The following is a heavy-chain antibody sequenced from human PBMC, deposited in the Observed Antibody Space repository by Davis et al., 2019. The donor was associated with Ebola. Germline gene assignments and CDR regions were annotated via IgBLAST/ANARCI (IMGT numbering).Heavy chain of an antibody. CDR2: INHSGST. CDR3: AGTLRGASGNNLGKPDY. D-gene: IGHD1/OR15-1a*01. J-gene: IGHJ4*02. Sequence: PSETLSLTCAVYGGSFSGYYWSWIRQPPGKGLEWIGEINHSGSTYYNPSLKSRVTISVDTSKNQFSLKLSSVTAADTAVYYCAGTLRGASGNNLGKPDYWGQGTLVTVSS. V-gene: IGHV4-34*01. CDR1: GGSFSGYY.